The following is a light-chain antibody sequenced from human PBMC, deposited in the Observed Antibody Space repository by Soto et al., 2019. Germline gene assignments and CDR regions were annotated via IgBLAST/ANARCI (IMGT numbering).Light chain of an antibody. J-gene: IGLJ1*01. Sequence: QSVLTQPASVSGSPGQSITISCTGTSSDIGTYNYVSWYQQHPGKAPKLMIYEVTNRPSGVSNRFSGSKSGNTASLTISGLQAEDEADYYCSSYTGSSTLYVFGTGTKLTVL. CDR1: SSDIGTYNY. CDR2: EVT. CDR3: SSYTGSSTLYV. V-gene: IGLV2-14*01.